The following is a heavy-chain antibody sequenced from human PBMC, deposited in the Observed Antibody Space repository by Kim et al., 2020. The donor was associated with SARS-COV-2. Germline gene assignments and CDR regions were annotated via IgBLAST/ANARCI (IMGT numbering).Heavy chain of an antibody. CDR3: AKGARLYSLRLDTFDI. D-gene: IGHD2-15*01. CDR1: GFSFGTFD. CDR2: ISGTSSRS. V-gene: IGHV3-23*01. Sequence: GGSLRLSCVASGFSFGTFDMSWVRQAPGKGLKWVSSISGTSSRSYYAESVKGRFTVSRDSARNTLYLQMNSLRADDTAVYYCAKGARLYSLRLDTFDI. J-gene: IGHJ3*02.